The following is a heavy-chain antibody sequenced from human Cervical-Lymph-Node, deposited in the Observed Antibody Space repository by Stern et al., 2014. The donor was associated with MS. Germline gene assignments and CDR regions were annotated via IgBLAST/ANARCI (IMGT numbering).Heavy chain of an antibody. J-gene: IGHJ4*02. CDR2: SSAYNANI. Sequence: QLVQSGAELKKPGASVKVSCKASGFTFRNYGIRWVRQAPGPGLEWFGWSSAYNANIDVAQKFQGRFTMTTDTSTRTVYMELRTLRSDDTAVYYCARDRGIGGNTTGDYWGQGTLVTVSS. CDR1: GFTFRNYG. D-gene: IGHD1-26*01. V-gene: IGHV1-18*01. CDR3: ARDRGIGGNTTGDY.